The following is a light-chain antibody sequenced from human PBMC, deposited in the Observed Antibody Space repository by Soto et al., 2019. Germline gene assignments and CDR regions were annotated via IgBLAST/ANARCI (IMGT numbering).Light chain of an antibody. V-gene: IGKV3-20*01. CDR2: GAS. Sequence: EIVMTQSPATLSVSPGERATLSCRASQSVSSSLAWYQKKPGQAPRLLIYGASTRATGIPARFSGSGSGADFTLTISRLEPEDFAVYYCQHYGGSPPVTFGQGTKLEIK. CDR3: QHYGGSPPVT. CDR1: QSVSSS. J-gene: IGKJ2*01.